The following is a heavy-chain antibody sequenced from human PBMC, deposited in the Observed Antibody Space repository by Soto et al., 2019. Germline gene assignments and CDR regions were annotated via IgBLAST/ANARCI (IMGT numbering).Heavy chain of an antibody. D-gene: IGHD1-26*01. J-gene: IGHJ4*02. CDR3: ARDGPAFSGSYYLY. Sequence: TSETLSLTCSVSGVSINTKVHYWAWIRQPPGKGLEWIGSIYHSGSTYYNPSLKSRVTISVDTSKNQFSLKLSSVTAADTAVYYCARDGPAFSGSYYLYWGQGTLVTVSS. CDR2: IYHSGST. V-gene: IGHV4-38-2*02. CDR1: GVSINTKVHY.